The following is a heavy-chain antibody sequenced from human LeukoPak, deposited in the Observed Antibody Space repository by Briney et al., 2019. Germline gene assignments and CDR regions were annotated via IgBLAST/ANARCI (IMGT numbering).Heavy chain of an antibody. J-gene: IGHJ3*02. D-gene: IGHD4-17*01. Sequence: SETLSLTCTVSGGSISSYYWSWIPQPPGKGLEWIGYIYYSGSTNYNPSLKSRVTISVDPSKNQFSLKLSSVTAADTAVYYCARLTGEHAFDIWGQGTMVTVSS. CDR1: GGSISSYY. V-gene: IGHV4-59*08. CDR2: IYYSGST. CDR3: ARLTGEHAFDI.